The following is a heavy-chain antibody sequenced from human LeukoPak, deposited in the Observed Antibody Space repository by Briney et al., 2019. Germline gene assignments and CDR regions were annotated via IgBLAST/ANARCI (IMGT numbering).Heavy chain of an antibody. J-gene: IGHJ6*03. CDR3: VRGMDV. Sequence: GGSLRLSCAASGFTFNTYWMTWVRQAPGKGLEWVVNIKQDGSDKRYVDSVKGRFTISRDNAKNSLYLQVNSLRAEDTAVYYCVRGMDVWGKGTTVTVSS. CDR2: IKQDGSDK. CDR1: GFTFNTYW. V-gene: IGHV3-7*01.